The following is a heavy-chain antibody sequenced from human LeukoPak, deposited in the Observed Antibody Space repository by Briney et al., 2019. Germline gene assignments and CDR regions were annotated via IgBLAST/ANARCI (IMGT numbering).Heavy chain of an antibody. V-gene: IGHV4-59*01. CDR3: ARGGYYYGSGGYYNEGLYFDY. Sequence: SETLSLTCTVSGGSISSYYWSWIRQPPGKGLEWIGYIYYSGSTNYNPSLKSRVTISVDTSKNQFSLKLSSVTAADTAVYYCARGGYYYGSGGYYNEGLYFDYWGQGTLVTVSS. D-gene: IGHD3-10*01. CDR2: IYYSGST. J-gene: IGHJ4*02. CDR1: GGSISSYY.